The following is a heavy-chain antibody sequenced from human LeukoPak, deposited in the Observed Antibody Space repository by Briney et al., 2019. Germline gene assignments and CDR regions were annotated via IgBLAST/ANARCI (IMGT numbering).Heavy chain of an antibody. Sequence: GGSLRLSCAASGFTFSSYWMNWARQAPGKGLEWVASINHNGNVNYYVDSVKGRFTISRDNAKNSLYLQMSNLRAEDTAVYFCARKEAGFGGTIDYWGQGTLVTVSS. J-gene: IGHJ4*02. CDR3: ARKEAGFGGTIDY. D-gene: IGHD3-10*01. CDR1: GFTFSSYW. CDR2: INHNGNVN. V-gene: IGHV3-7*03.